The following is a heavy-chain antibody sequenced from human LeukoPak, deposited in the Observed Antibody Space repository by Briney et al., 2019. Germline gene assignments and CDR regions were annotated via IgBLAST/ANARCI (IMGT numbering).Heavy chain of an antibody. J-gene: IGHJ4*02. V-gene: IGHV5-51*01. CDR2: IHPDDSDT. Sequence: GESLKISCKGSGYTFPSYWISWVRQMPGKGLEWMGIIHPDDSDTRYSPSFQGQVTISADKSISTAYLQWSSLKASDTAMYYCARRYCSGRNCYYFDYWGQGTLVTVSS. CDR3: ARRYCSGRNCYYFDY. D-gene: IGHD2-15*01. CDR1: GYTFPSYW.